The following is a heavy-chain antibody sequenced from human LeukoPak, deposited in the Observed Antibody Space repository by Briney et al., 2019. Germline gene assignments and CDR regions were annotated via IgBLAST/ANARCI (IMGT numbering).Heavy chain of an antibody. CDR1: GGSFSGYY. D-gene: IGHD3-10*01. J-gene: IGHJ4*02. V-gene: IGHV4-34*01. CDR2: INHSGST. Sequence: PSETLSLTCAVYGGSFSGYYWSWIRQPPGKGLEWIGEINHSGSTNYNPSLKSRVTISVDTSKNQFSLKLSSVTAADTAVYYCASSDITMVRGVVSVYWGQGTLVTVSS. CDR3: ASSDITMVRGVVSVY.